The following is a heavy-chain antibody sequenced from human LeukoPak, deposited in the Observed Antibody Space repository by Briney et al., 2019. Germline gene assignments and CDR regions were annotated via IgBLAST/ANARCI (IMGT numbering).Heavy chain of an antibody. D-gene: IGHD4-23*01. CDR2: ISGDGFTT. V-gene: IGHV3-43*02. Sequence: PGGSLRLSCAASGFTFDRFAMHWVRQAPGKGLEWVSLISGDGFTTSYVDSVKGRFTMSRDNSKNSLYLQMKSLRTEDTALYYCGRDHVYGGADYWGQGTLVTVSS. J-gene: IGHJ4*02. CDR3: GRDHVYGGADY. CDR1: GFTFDRFA.